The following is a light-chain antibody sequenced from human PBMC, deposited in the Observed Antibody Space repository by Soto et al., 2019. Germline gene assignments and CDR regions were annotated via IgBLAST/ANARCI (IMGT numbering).Light chain of an antibody. V-gene: IGLV2-14*01. J-gene: IGLJ1*01. CDR3: SSYTSSSIL. CDR1: SSDVGSYNY. CDR2: EVR. Sequence: QSALTEPASVSWSPGQSITISCTGTSSDVGSYNYVSWYQQHPGKAPKLMIYEVRDRPSGISSRFSGSKSGNTASLTISGLQTEDEADYYGSSYTSSSILFGTGTKGTVL.